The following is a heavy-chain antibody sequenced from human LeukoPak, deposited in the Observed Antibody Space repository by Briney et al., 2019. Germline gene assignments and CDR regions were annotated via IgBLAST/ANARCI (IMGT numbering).Heavy chain of an antibody. CDR2: ISSTSSYI. CDR1: GFTFSSHA. D-gene: IGHD6-13*01. CDR3: AKAAGFYYYYGMDV. Sequence: GGSLRLSCAASGFTFSSHAMNWVRQAPGKGLEWVSSISSTSSYIYYADSVKGRFTISRDNAKNSLYLQMNSLRAEDTAVYYCAKAAGFYYYYGMDVWGQGTTVTVSS. V-gene: IGHV3-21*01. J-gene: IGHJ6*02.